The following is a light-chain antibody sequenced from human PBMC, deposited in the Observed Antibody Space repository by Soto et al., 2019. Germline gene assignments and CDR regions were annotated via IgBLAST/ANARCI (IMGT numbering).Light chain of an antibody. J-gene: IGLJ1*01. CDR1: SSDVGGYNY. CDR2: DVS. Sequence: ALTQPRSVSGSPGHSVTISCTGTSSDVGGYNYVSWYQQHPGKAPKLMIYDVSKRPSGVPDRFSGSKSGNTASLTISGLQAEDEADYYCCSYAGSYTFEVFGTGTKVTVL. CDR3: CSYAGSYTFEV. V-gene: IGLV2-11*01.